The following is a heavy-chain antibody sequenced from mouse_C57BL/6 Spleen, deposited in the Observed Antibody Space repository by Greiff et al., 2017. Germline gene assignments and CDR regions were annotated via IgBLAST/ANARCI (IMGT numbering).Heavy chain of an antibody. J-gene: IGHJ2*01. Sequence: QVQLQQPGAELVMPGASVKLSCKASCYTFTSYWMHWVKQRPGQGLEWIGELDPSDSYTNYNQKFKGKSTLTVDKSSSTAYMQLSSLTSEDSAVYYCARGGGNFDYWGQGTTLTVSS. CDR1: CYTFTSYW. V-gene: IGHV1-69*01. CDR2: LDPSDSYT. D-gene: IGHD1-1*02. CDR3: ARGGGNFDY.